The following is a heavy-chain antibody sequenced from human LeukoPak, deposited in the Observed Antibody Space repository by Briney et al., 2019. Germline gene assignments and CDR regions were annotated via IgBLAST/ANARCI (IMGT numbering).Heavy chain of an antibody. CDR2: ISFDASNK. CDR3: AKDVDPFGSGSYVEGFDY. J-gene: IGHJ4*02. D-gene: IGHD3-10*01. Sequence: PGRSLRLSCAASGFTFSSYGMHWVRQAPGKGLEWVTVISFDASNKYYADSVKGRFTISRDNSKNTLYLQMNSLRAEDTAAYYCAKDVDPFGSGSYVEGFDYWGQGTLVTVSS. V-gene: IGHV3-30*18. CDR1: GFTFSSYG.